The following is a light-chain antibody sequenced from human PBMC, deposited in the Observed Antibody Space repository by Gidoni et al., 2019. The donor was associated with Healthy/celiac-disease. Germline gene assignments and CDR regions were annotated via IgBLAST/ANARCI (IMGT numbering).Light chain of an antibody. J-gene: IGKJ1*01. V-gene: IGKV4-1*01. CDR2: WAS. CDR3: QQYYSTPRT. Sequence: DIVMTPSPDSLAVSLCERATINCKSRQSALYSSNNKNYLAWYQQKPGQPPKLLIYWASTRGSGFPDRFSGSGSGTDFTLTISSLQAEDVAVYYCQQYYSTPRTFGQGTKVEIK. CDR1: QSALYSSNNKNY.